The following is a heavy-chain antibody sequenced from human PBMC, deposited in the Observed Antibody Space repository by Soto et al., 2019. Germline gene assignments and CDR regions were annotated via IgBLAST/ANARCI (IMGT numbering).Heavy chain of an antibody. CDR1: GGTFSSYS. J-gene: IGHJ4*02. CDR2: IIPIFGTA. Sequence: QVQLVQSGAEVKKPGSSVKVSCKASGGTFSSYSINWVRQAPGQGLEWMGEIIPIFGTANYAQKFQGRVTITADESTITASMELSSLRSEDTAVDYCARAGGRHSGGIDYWGQGTLVTVSS. CDR3: ARAGGRHSGGIDY. D-gene: IGHD1-26*01. V-gene: IGHV1-69*01.